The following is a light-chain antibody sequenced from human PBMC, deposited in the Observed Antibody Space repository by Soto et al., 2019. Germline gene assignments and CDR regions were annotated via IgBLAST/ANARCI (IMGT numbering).Light chain of an antibody. Sequence: QSVLTQPAAVSGSPGQSITISCTGTGSDFGDYNYVSWYQQHPGKAPKLLIYDVTNRPSGISNRLSGSKSGHTASLTISGLQAEDEADYYCSSFTTYKTYVFGAGTKLTVL. V-gene: IGLV2-14*01. J-gene: IGLJ1*01. CDR3: SSFTTYKTYV. CDR2: DVT. CDR1: GSDFGDYNY.